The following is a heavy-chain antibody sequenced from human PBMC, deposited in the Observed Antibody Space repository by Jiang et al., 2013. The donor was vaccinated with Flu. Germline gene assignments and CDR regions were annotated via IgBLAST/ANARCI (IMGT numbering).Heavy chain of an antibody. CDR2: TYYRSKWYT. V-gene: IGHV6-1*01. CDR3: ARGYKYAYDY. Sequence: QTLSLTCAISGDSVSTNNAGWHWIRQSPSRGLEWLGRTYYRSKWYTDYAVSLKSRIIINSDTSKNQFSLQLNSVAPEDTALYYCARGYKYAYDYWGQGIMVTVSS. D-gene: IGHD2-2*01. J-gene: IGHJ4*02. CDR1: GDSVSTNNAG.